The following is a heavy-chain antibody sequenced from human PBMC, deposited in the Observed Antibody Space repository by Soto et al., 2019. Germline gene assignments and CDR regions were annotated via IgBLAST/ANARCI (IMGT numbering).Heavy chain of an antibody. CDR2: IGGGGDT. Sequence: GGSLRLSCAASGFTFSSYAMSWVRQAPGKGLQWVSAIGGGGDTYYADSVKGRFTISRDNSKNTLYLQVNSLRAEDTAVYYCAKEQLERLFGLDYWGQGALVTVSS. V-gene: IGHV3-23*01. J-gene: IGHJ4*02. D-gene: IGHD1-1*01. CDR3: AKEQLERLFGLDY. CDR1: GFTFSSYA.